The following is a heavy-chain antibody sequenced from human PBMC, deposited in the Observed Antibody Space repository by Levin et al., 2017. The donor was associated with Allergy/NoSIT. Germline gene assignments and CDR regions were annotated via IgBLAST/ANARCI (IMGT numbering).Heavy chain of an antibody. CDR3: ARALSSGWYEGAFDI. V-gene: IGHV3-11*01. D-gene: IGHD6-19*01. CDR2: ISSSGSTI. J-gene: IGHJ3*02. Sequence: SCAASGFTFSDYYMSWIRQAPGKGLEWVSYISSSGSTIYYADSVKGRFTISRDNAKNSLYLQMNSLRAEDTAVYYCARALSSGWYEGAFDIWGQGTMVTVSS. CDR1: GFTFSDYY.